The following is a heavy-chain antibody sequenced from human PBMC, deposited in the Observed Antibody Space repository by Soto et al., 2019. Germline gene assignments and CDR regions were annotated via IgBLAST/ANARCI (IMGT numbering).Heavy chain of an antibody. D-gene: IGHD2-2*02. CDR1: GFSISDNY. Sequence: GGTLRLSCAASGFSISDNYMTWVRQAPGKGLEWVSVLYSGGTATSYADSVKGRFTVSRDTSKNTLSLQLDSLRAEDTAVYYCARGVPVCAIGRFYFASWGQGSLVTVSS. CDR3: ARGVPVCAIGRFYFAS. J-gene: IGHJ4*02. V-gene: IGHV3-53*01. CDR2: LYSGGTAT.